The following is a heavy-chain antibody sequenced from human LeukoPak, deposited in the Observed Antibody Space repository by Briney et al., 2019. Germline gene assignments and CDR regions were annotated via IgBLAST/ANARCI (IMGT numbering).Heavy chain of an antibody. J-gene: IGHJ6*03. CDR2: IWYDGSNK. V-gene: IGHV3-33*06. Sequence: GRSLRLSCAASGFTFSSYGMHWVRQAPGKGLEWVAVIWYDGSNKYYADSVKGRFTISRDNSKNTLYLQMNSLRAEDTAVYYCAKDGGLPITRTTYGNYYYYMDVWGKGTTVTVSS. CDR3: AKDGGLPITRTTYGNYYYYMDV. CDR1: GFTFSSYG. D-gene: IGHD1-7*01.